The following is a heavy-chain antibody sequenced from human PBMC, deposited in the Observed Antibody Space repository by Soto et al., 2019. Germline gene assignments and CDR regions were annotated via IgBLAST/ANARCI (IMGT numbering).Heavy chain of an antibody. J-gene: IGHJ6*03. CDR1: GFTFGDYA. CDR2: IRSKAYGGTT. D-gene: IGHD3-16*01. Sequence: PGGSLRLSCTASGFTFGDYAMSWFRQAPGKGLEWVGFIRSKAYGGTTEYAASVKGRFTISRDDSKSIAYLQMNSLKTEDTAVYYCTRVGSPYYYYYMDVWGKGTTVTVSS. CDR3: TRVGSPYYYYYMDV. V-gene: IGHV3-49*03.